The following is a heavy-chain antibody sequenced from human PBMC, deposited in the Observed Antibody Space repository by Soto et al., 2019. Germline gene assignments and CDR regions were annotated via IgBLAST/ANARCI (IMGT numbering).Heavy chain of an antibody. V-gene: IGHV4-61*01. J-gene: IGHJ6*02. CDR2: IYYSGST. CDR1: GGSFSSGSYY. CDR3: ARDYYDSSGYYYDPSPYYGMDV. D-gene: IGHD3-22*01. Sequence: XETLSLTCTVSGGSFSSGSYYWSWIRQPPGKGLEWIGYIYYSGSTNYNPSLKSRVTISVDTSKNQFSLKLSSVTAADTAVYYCARDYYDSSGYYYDPSPYYGMDVWGQGTTVTVSS.